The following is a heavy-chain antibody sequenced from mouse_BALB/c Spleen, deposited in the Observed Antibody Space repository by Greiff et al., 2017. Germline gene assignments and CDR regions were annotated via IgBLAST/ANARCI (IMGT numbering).Heavy chain of an antibody. CDR3: AASKGFPKVYYAMDY. CDR1: GFSLTSYG. CDR2: IWAGGST. Sequence: VQVVESGPGLVAPSQSLSITCTVSGFSLTSYGVHWVRQPPGKGLEWLGVIWAGGSTNYNSALMSRLSISKDNSKSQVFLKMNSLQTDDTAMYYCAASKGFPKVYYAMDYWGQGTSVTVSS. D-gene: IGHD6-1*01. V-gene: IGHV2-9*02. J-gene: IGHJ4*01.